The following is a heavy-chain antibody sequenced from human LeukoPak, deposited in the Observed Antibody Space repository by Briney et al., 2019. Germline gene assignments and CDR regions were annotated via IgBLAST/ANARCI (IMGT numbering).Heavy chain of an antibody. CDR1: GFTFSSYA. Sequence: PGRSLRLSCAASGFTFSSYAMHWVRQAPGKGLEWVAVISYDGSNKYYADPVKGRFTISRDNSKNTLYLQMNSLRAEDTAVYYCARGGGFGGYGSGSYLISGTTGFDYWGQGTLVTVSS. J-gene: IGHJ4*02. D-gene: IGHD3-10*01. CDR2: ISYDGSNK. CDR3: ARGGGFGGYGSGSYLISGTTGFDY. V-gene: IGHV3-30-3*01.